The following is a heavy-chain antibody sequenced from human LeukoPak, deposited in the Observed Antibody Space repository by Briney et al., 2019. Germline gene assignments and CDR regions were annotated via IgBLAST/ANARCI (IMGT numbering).Heavy chain of an antibody. CDR1: GFTFSTYA. V-gene: IGHV3-48*04. CDR2: ISSGSSTI. CDR3: AKGTYSSRSATDY. Sequence: PGGSLRLSCAASGFTFSTYAMNWVRQAPGKGLEWVSYISSGSSTIYYADSVKGRFTISRDDAMNSLYLQMNSLRADDTAAYYCAKGTYSSRSATDYWGQGTLVTVSS. J-gene: IGHJ4*02. D-gene: IGHD1-26*01.